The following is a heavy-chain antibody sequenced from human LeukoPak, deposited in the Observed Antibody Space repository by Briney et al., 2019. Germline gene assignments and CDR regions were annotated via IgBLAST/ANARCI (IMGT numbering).Heavy chain of an antibody. CDR1: GFAFNVYV. CDR2: ISGRSDST. V-gene: IGHV3-23*01. CDR3: AKGSSSSRPYYFDS. D-gene: IGHD6-6*01. J-gene: IGHJ4*02. Sequence: GGSLRLSCAASGFAFNVYVMSWVRQAPGKGLEWVAAISGRSDSTYHADSVKGRFTVSRDNSKNTLYPQMASLRVDDAAVYYCAKGSSSSRPYYFDSWGQGTLVTVSS.